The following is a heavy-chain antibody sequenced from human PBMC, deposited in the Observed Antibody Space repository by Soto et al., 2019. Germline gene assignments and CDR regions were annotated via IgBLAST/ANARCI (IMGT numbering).Heavy chain of an antibody. CDR3: ARTYDGSGPNSGGYAFDI. V-gene: IGHV4-39*07. CDR2: IDQSGST. CDR1: GDSISASTYY. D-gene: IGHD3-22*01. Sequence: SETLSLTCIVSGDSISASTYYWGWVRQPPGEGLEWIGKIDQSGSTNYNPSLKSRVTMSVDTSKNQFSLKLSSVTAADTAVYYCARTYDGSGPNSGGYAFDIWGQGTMVTVSS. J-gene: IGHJ3*02.